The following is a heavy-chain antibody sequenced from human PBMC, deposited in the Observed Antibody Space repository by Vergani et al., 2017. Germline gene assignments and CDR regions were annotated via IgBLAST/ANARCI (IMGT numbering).Heavy chain of an antibody. J-gene: IGHJ3*02. D-gene: IGHD2-15*01. CDR3: HVVVVAATRGFDI. V-gene: IGHV4-31*03. CDR2: IYYSGST. CDR1: VGSISIGGNY. Sequence: QVQLQESAPERVNPSKTLSLTGIVFVGSISIGGNYWTWIRRHPGKGLEWIGYIYYSGSTYYNRSLKSRVTISVDTSKNQFSLKLSSVTAADTAVYYCHVVVVAATRGFDIWGQGTMVTVSS.